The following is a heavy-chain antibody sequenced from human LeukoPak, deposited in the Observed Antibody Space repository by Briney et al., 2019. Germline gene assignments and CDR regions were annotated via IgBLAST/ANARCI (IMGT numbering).Heavy chain of an antibody. J-gene: IGHJ4*02. V-gene: IGHV3-23*01. CDR2: ISGSGGST. CDR3: AKDSIAAAGTFLYYFDY. D-gene: IGHD6-13*01. Sequence: GGSLRLSCAASEFTFSSYAMSWVRQAPGKGLEWVSVISGSGGSTYYADSVKGRFTISRDNSKNTLYLQMNSLRAEDTAVYYCAKDSIAAAGTFLYYFDYWGQGTLVTVSS. CDR1: EFTFSSYA.